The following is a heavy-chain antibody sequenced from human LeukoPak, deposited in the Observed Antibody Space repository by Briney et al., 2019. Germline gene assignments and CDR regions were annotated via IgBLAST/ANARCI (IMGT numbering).Heavy chain of an antibody. V-gene: IGHV4-39*01. CDR1: GGSISSSSYY. Sequence: PSETLSLTCTVSGGSISSSSYYWGWIRQPPGRGLGWIGSIYYSGSTYYNPSLKSRVTISVDTSKNQFSLKLSSVTAADTAVYYCARHGSGWYHFDYWGQGTLVTVSS. J-gene: IGHJ4*02. CDR3: ARHGSGWYHFDY. CDR2: IYYSGST. D-gene: IGHD6-19*01.